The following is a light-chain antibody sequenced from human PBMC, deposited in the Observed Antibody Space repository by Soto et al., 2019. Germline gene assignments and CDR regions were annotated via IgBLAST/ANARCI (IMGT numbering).Light chain of an antibody. CDR2: GNN. CDR3: QSFDSRLNGVV. CDR1: ASNIGADYA. V-gene: IGLV1-40*01. J-gene: IGLJ2*01. Sequence: QSVLTQPPSVSGAPGQRVTISCAGSASNIGADYAIHWYQQLPGTAPKLLIFGNNTRPSGVPDRFSGSKSDTSASLAITGLQADDEADYYCQSFDSRLNGVVFGGGTKLTVL.